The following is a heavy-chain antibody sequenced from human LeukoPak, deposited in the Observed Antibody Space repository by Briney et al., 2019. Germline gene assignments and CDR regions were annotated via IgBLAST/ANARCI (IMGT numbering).Heavy chain of an antibody. CDR1: GGTFSSYA. D-gene: IGHD4-23*01. J-gene: IGHJ4*02. Sequence: ASVKVSCKASGGTFSSYAISWVRQAPGQGLEWMGRIIPILGIANYAQKFQGRVTITADTSTDTAYMELSSLRSEDTAVYYCATGRGTTVVRDWGQGTLVTVSS. V-gene: IGHV1-69*04. CDR3: ATGRGTTVVRD. CDR2: IIPILGIA.